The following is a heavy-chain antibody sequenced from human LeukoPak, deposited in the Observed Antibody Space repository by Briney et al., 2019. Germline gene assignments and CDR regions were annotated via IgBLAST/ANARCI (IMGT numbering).Heavy chain of an antibody. J-gene: IGHJ4*02. D-gene: IGHD3-22*01. Sequence: GGSLRLSCAASGFTFSDYYMSWLRQAPGKRLEWVAYICDSGRTVYYADSVKGRFTISRDNAKNSVYLQMNNLRAEDTAVYYCARDRLGDYDHSGYYDKWGQGTLVTVSS. CDR3: ARDRLGDYDHSGYYDK. V-gene: IGHV3-11*01. CDR1: GFTFSDYY. CDR2: ICDSGRTV.